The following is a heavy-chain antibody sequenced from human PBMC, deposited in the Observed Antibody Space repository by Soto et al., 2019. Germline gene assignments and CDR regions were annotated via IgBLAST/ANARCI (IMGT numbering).Heavy chain of an antibody. D-gene: IGHD6-19*01. V-gene: IGHV3-30*18. CDR1: GFTFSSYC. CDR3: AKGIEAGLAVAGIDY. Sequence: PGGSLRLSCAASGFTFSSYCIHWVRQAPCKGLEWVAVISYDGINKYYADSVKGRFTISRDNSKNTLYLQMNSLRAEDTAVYYCAKGIEAGLAVAGIDYSGQGTLVTVSS. CDR2: ISYDGINK. J-gene: IGHJ4*02.